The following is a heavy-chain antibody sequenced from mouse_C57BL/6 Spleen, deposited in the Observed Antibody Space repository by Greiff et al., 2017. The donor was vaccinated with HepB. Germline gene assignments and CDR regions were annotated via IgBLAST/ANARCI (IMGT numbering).Heavy chain of an antibody. CDR3: AKNYEDWDDYFDY. CDR2: IWRGGST. CDR1: GFSLTSYG. D-gene: IGHD4-1*01. Sequence: QVQLKESGPGLVQPSQSLSITCTVSGFSLTSYGVHWVRQSPGKGLEWLGVIWRGGSTDYNAAFMSRLSITKDNSKSQVFFKMNSLQADDTAIYYCAKNYEDWDDYFDYWGQGTTLTVSS. V-gene: IGHV2-5*01. J-gene: IGHJ2*01.